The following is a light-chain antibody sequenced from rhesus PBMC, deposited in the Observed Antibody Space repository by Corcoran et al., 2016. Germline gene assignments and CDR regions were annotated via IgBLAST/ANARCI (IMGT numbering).Light chain of an antibody. Sequence: GDTVTIHCRASQSISSWLAWYQQKPGKATKLLIYKASSLKSGVPSRLSGRGSGTDFTLTISSLQSEDFATYYCQQYSNSPWTFGQGTKVEIK. V-gene: IGKV1-22*01. J-gene: IGKJ1*01. CDR3: QQYSNSPWT. CDR2: KAS. CDR1: QSISSW.